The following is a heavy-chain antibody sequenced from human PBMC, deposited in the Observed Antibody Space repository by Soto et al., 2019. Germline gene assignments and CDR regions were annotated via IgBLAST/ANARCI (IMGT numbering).Heavy chain of an antibody. J-gene: IGHJ4*02. Sequence: ASVKVSCKASGYTFTSYAMHWVRQAPGQRLEWMGWINAGNGNTKYSQKFRGRVTITRDTSASTAYMELSSLRAEDTAVYYCARDGYCSGGSCNSVPVFDYWAQGTLVPVSS. D-gene: IGHD2-15*01. CDR3: ARDGYCSGGSCNSVPVFDY. V-gene: IGHV1-3*01. CDR2: INAGNGNT. CDR1: GYTFTSYA.